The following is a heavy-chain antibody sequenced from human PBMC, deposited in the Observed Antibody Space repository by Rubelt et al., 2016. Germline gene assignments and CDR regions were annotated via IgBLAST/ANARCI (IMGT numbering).Heavy chain of an antibody. CDR1: TITFSSYW. CDR3: ARNGDQASPGHGMDV. D-gene: IGHD4-17*01. J-gene: IGHJ6*02. Sequence: EVQLVESGGGLVQPGGSLRLSCAVSTITFSSYWMSWVRQAPGKGLEWVANMNQDGSERYYVDSVKGRFTISRADAEKALYLQMNSLRAEETAVYYWARNGDQASPGHGMDVWGQGTTVTVSS. V-gene: IGHV3-7*01. CDR2: MNQDGSER.